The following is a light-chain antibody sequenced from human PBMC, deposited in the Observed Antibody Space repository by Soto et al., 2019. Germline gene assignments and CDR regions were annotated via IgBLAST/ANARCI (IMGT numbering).Light chain of an antibody. J-gene: IGKJ4*01. CDR3: QRYNNWPLT. Sequence: EIVMTQSPATLSFSPVERATLSFRASQSVSSNLAWYQQKPGQAPRLLIYDTSTRATGVQARFSGSRSGTEFTLTINSLQSEDFAVYYCQRYNNWPLTFGGGTKVDIK. V-gene: IGKV3-15*01. CDR1: QSVSSN. CDR2: DTS.